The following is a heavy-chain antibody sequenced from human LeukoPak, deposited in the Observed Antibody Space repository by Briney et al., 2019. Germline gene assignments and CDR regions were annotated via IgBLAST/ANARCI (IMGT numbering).Heavy chain of an antibody. CDR2: MNPNSGNT. D-gene: IGHD5-12*01. Sequence: ASVKVSCKASGYTFTSYDINWVRQATGQGLEWMGWMNPNSGNTGYAQKFQGRVTMTRNTSISTAYMELSSLRSEDTAVYYCARGPETKGGYDFDYWGQGTLVTVSS. CDR3: ARGPETKGGYDFDY. J-gene: IGHJ4*02. CDR1: GYTFTSYD. V-gene: IGHV1-8*01.